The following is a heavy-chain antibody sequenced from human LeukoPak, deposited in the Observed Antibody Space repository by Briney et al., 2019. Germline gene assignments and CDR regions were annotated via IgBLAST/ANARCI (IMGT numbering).Heavy chain of an antibody. Sequence: GGSLRLSCAASGFAFSSYWMHWVRQAPGKGLVWVSRINSDGSSTSYADSVKGRFTISRDNSKNTLYLQMNSLRAEDTAVYYCANPVTYYYDSSGYPKGNYWGQGTLVTVSS. CDR3: ANPVTYYYDSSGYPKGNY. CDR2: INSDGSST. D-gene: IGHD3-22*01. V-gene: IGHV3-74*01. J-gene: IGHJ4*02. CDR1: GFAFSSYW.